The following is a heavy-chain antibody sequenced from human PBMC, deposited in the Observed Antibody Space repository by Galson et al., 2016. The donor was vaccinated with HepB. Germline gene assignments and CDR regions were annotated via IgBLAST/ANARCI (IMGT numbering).Heavy chain of an antibody. J-gene: IGHJ4*02. CDR3: ARDVYRDYGSSYLDY. CDR1: GYTFTNYA. V-gene: IGHV1-3*01. CDR2: INAGNGNT. D-gene: IGHD4-17*01. Sequence: SVKVSCKASGYTFTNYAMHWVRQAPGQRLEWLGWINAGNGNTKYAQKLQGRVTMSRDSSARTAYMELRSLRSEDTAVYYCARDVYRDYGSSYLDYWGRGTQVTVSS.